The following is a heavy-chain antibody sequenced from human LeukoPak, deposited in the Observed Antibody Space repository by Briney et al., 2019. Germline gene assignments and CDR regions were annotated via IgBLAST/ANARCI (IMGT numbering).Heavy chain of an antibody. V-gene: IGHV4-34*01. Sequence: SETLSLTCAVYGGSFSGYYWSWIRQPPGKGLEWIGEINHSGSTNYNPSLKSRVTISLDTSKNQFSLRLSSVTAADTAIYYCARRITVSATNWFDPWGQGTLVTVSS. J-gene: IGHJ5*02. CDR2: INHSGST. CDR1: GGSFSGYY. CDR3: ARRITVSATNWFDP. D-gene: IGHD6-19*01.